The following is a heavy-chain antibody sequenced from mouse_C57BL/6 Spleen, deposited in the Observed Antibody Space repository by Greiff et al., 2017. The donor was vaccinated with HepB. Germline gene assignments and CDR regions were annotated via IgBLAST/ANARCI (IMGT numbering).Heavy chain of an antibody. D-gene: IGHD2-12*01. Sequence: VQLQQSGPELVKPGASVKISCKASGYAFSSSWMNWVKQRPGKGLEWIGRIYPGDGDTNYNGKFKGKATLTADKSSSTAYMQLSSLTSEDSAVYFCAIRGDMDYWGQGTSVTVSS. CDR3: AIRGDMDY. V-gene: IGHV1-82*01. CDR1: GYAFSSSW. CDR2: IYPGDGDT. J-gene: IGHJ4*01.